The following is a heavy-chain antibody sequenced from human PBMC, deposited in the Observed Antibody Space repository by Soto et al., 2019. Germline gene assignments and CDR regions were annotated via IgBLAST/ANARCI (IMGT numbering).Heavy chain of an antibody. CDR1: GYTFTSYG. Sequence: GASVKVSCKASGYTFTSYGISWVRQAPGQGLEWMGWISAYNGNTNYAQKLQGRVTMTTDTSTSTAYMELRSLRSDDTAVHYCARYTPTVTTSTYYYYMDVWGKGTTVTVSS. D-gene: IGHD4-17*01. CDR3: ARYTPTVTTSTYYYYMDV. J-gene: IGHJ6*03. V-gene: IGHV1-18*01. CDR2: ISAYNGNT.